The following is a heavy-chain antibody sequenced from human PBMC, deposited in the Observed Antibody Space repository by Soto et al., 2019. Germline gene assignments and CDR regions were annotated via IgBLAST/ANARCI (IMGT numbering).Heavy chain of an antibody. J-gene: IGHJ4*02. Sequence: SETLSLTCTVSGVSISSGSYYWSWIRQHPGKGLEWIGYIYYSGSTYYNPSLKSRVTISVDTSKNQFSLKLSSVTAADTAVYYCARAELVGATDYWGQGTLVTVSS. CDR2: IYYSGST. CDR1: GVSISSGSYY. CDR3: ARAELVGATDY. D-gene: IGHD1-26*01. V-gene: IGHV4-31*03.